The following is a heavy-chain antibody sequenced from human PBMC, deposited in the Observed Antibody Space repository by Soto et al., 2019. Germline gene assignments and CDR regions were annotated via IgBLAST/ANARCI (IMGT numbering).Heavy chain of an antibody. CDR3: ARRRVYDILTGYSLDAFDI. CDR2: VYWDNNK. CDR1: GFSLTTSGVG. J-gene: IGHJ3*02. D-gene: IGHD3-9*01. V-gene: IGHV2-5*02. Sequence: QITLKESGPTLVKPTQTLTLTCTFSGFSLTTSGVGVGWVRQPPGKALEWLALVYWDNNKRYSPSLKSRLTITKDTSKNHVILTMTNMDPVDTATYYCARRRVYDILTGYSLDAFDIWGQGTMVTVSS.